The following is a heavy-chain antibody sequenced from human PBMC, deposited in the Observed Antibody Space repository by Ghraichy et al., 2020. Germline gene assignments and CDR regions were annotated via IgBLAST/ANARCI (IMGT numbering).Heavy chain of an antibody. CDR1: GGSFSGYY. Sequence: SQTLSLTCAVYGGSFSGYYWSWIRQPPGKGLEWIGEINHSGSTNYNPSLKSRVTISVDTSKNQFSLKLSSVTAADTAVYYCARGLKVLWFGEGSWFDPWGQGTLVTVSS. CDR3: ARGLKVLWFGEGSWFDP. CDR2: INHSGST. J-gene: IGHJ5*02. V-gene: IGHV4-34*01. D-gene: IGHD3-10*01.